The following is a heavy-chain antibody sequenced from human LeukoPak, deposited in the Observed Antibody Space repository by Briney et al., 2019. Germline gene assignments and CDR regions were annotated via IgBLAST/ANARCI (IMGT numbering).Heavy chain of an antibody. D-gene: IGHD2-15*01. CDR2: IKQDGSEK. J-gene: IGHJ6*02. CDR1: GFSFSSYW. CDR3: ARDSCWGGSCYFPHYYYGMDV. V-gene: IGHV3-7*03. Sequence: GGSLRLSCAASGFSFSSYWMSWVRQAPGKGLEWVANIKQDGSEKYYVDSVKGRFTISRDNAKNSLYLQMDSLRAEDTAVYYCARDSCWGGSCYFPHYYYGMDVWGQGTTVTVSS.